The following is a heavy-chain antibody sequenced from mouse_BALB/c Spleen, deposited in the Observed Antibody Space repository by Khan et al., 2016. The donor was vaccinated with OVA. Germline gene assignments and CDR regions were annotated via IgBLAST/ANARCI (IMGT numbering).Heavy chain of an antibody. V-gene: IGHV3-2*02. Sequence: EVKLLESGPGLVKPSLSLSLTCTVTGYSITSDYAWNWTRQFPGHKLEWMGYISYSGRTSYTPSLKSRSSLTRDTSKNQFFLQLNSVTTEDTATXFCVRGRAYWGQGTLVTVSA. CDR3: VRGRAY. CDR1: GYSITSDYA. D-gene: IGHD3-3*01. J-gene: IGHJ3*01. CDR2: ISYSGRT.